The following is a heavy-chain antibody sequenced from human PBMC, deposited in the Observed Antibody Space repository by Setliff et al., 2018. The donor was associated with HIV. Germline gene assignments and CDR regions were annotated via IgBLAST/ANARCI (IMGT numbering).Heavy chain of an antibody. CDR3: ARGVRDNSGWSSYYFDY. J-gene: IGHJ4*02. V-gene: IGHV4-34*01. D-gene: IGHD6-19*01. Sequence: ETLSLTCAVYGGSFSGYYWSWIRQPPGKGLEWIGEINHSGSTNYNPSLKSRVTISVDTSKKQFSLRLTSVTAADTAVYYCARGVRDNSGWSSYYFDYWGQGALVTVSS. CDR2: INHSGST. CDR1: GGSFSGYY.